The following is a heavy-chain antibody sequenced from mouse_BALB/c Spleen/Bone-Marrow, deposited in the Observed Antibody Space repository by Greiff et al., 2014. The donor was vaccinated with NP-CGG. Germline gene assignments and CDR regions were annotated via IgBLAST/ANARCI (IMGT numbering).Heavy chain of an antibody. CDR3: RRSVGNPFDH. J-gene: IGHJ2*01. CDR2: ISPGNGEI. D-gene: IGHD2-1*01. V-gene: IGHV1S53*02. CDR1: GYIFTDHA. Sequence: QVQLQQSDAELVKPGASVKISCKASGYIFTDHAIHWVKQKPEQGLEWIGYISPGNGEIKYNEKFKGKATLTADKSSSTAYMQLSGLTSEDSAVYICRRSVGNPFDHWGQGTTLTVSS.